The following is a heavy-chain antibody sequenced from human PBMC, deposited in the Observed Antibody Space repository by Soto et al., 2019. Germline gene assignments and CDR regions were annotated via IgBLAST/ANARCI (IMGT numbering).Heavy chain of an antibody. D-gene: IGHD3-10*01. J-gene: IGHJ4*02. Sequence: QVQLVQSGAEVKKPGASVKVSCKASGYTFTSYDVNWVRQATGQGVEWMGWMNPNSGNTGYAQKFQGRVTMTRNTSISTAFSELSGLRSEDTAVYYCARELTMRVDSWGQGTLVAVSP. CDR1: GYTFTSYD. CDR2: MNPNSGNT. V-gene: IGHV1-8*01. CDR3: ARELTMRVDS.